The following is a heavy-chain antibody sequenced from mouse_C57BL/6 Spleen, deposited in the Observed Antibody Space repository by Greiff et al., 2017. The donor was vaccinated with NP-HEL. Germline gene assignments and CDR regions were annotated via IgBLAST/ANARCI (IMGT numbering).Heavy chain of an antibody. V-gene: IGHV1-42*01. CDR1: GYSFTGYY. D-gene: IGHD2-14*01. Sequence: VHVKQSGPELVKPGASVKISCKASGYSFTGYYMNWVKQSPEKSLEWIGEINPSTGGTTYNQKFKAKATLTVDKSSSTAYMQLKSLTSEDSAVYYCARRDDGEFAYWGQGTLVTVSA. CDR3: ARRDDGEFAY. CDR2: INPSTGGT. J-gene: IGHJ3*01.